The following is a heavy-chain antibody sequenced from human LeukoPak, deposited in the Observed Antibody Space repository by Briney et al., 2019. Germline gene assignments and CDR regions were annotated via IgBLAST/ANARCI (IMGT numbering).Heavy chain of an antibody. Sequence: GGSLRLSCAASGFTFSDYYMSWIRQAPGKGLEWVSYISSSSSYTNYADSVKGRFTISRDNAKNSLYLQMNSLRAEDTAVYYCVRDLLVVPAAIGWFDPWGQGTLVTVSS. J-gene: IGHJ5*02. CDR3: VRDLLVVPAAIGWFDP. CDR1: GFTFSDYY. V-gene: IGHV3-11*06. D-gene: IGHD2-2*02. CDR2: ISSSSSYT.